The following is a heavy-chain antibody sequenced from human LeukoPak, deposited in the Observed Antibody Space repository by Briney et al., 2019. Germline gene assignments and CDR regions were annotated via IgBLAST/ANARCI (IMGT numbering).Heavy chain of an antibody. D-gene: IGHD3-10*01. CDR1: GYTFISYV. J-gene: IGHJ5*01. CDR3: ARGRSGSYYIYNYWFDS. V-gene: IGHV1-18*01. Sequence: ASVKVSCKASGYTFISYVISWVRQAPGQGLEWRGWISAYNGNTNYAQKLQGRVTMTTDTSTSTAYMELRSLRSDDTAVYYCARGRSGSYYIYNYWFDSWGQGTLVTVSS. CDR2: ISAYNGNT.